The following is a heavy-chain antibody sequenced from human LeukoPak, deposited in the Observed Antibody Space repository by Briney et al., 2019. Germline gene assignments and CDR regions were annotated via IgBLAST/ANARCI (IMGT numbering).Heavy chain of an antibody. J-gene: IGHJ4*02. Sequence: GGSLRLSCAASGFTISSYDMHWVRHVTGKGLEWVSGIGIADDTYYPGSVKGRFTISRENAKNSLYLQMNSLRVGDTAVYYCARAESRGYSLDYWGQGTLVTVSS. V-gene: IGHV3-13*01. D-gene: IGHD5-18*01. CDR2: IGIADDT. CDR3: ARAESRGYSLDY. CDR1: GFTISSYD.